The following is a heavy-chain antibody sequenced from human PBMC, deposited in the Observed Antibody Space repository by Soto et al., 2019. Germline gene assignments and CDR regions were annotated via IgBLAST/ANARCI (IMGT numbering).Heavy chain of an antibody. CDR2: ISHDGINK. CDR3: ARDMYSSAYFVKRFAP. J-gene: IGHJ5*02. D-gene: IGHD6-19*01. V-gene: IGHV3-30-3*01. Sequence: QVRLVESGGGVVQPGRSLRLSCTASGFSFSSYAMYWFRQPPGTGLELVAVISHDGINKHYADSVKGRVTVSRDNSNHWRDLQLNSLRGEDTAMEYCARDMYSSAYFVKRFAPWGQGTQVTFPS. CDR1: GFSFSSYA.